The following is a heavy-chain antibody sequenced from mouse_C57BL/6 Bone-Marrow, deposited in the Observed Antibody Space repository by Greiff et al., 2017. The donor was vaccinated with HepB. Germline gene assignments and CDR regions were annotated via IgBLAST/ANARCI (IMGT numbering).Heavy chain of an antibody. CDR1: GYTFTSYW. CDR3: ARSRLLLLYAY. D-gene: IGHD1-1*01. J-gene: IGHJ3*01. V-gene: IGHV1-69*01. Sequence: QVQLQQSGAELVMPGASVKLSCKASGYTFTSYWMHWVKQRPGQGLEWIGEIDPSDSYTNYNQKFKGKSTLTVDKSSSTAYMQLSSLTSEDSAVYYCARSRLLLLYAYWGQGTLVTVSA. CDR2: IDPSDSYT.